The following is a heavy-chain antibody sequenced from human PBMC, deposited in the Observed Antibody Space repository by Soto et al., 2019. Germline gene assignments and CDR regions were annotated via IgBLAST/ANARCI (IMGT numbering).Heavy chain of an antibody. J-gene: IGHJ4*02. D-gene: IGHD3-22*01. V-gene: IGHV1-69*06. CDR2: IIPIFGTA. CDR3: ASVYYYDSSGYYHGGFDY. Sequence: QVQLVQSGAEVKKPGSSVKVSCKASGGTFSSYAISWVRQAPGQGLEWMGGIIPIFGTANYAQKFQGRVTITADKSTSTAYMELSSLRSEDTAVYYCASVYYYDSSGYYHGGFDYWGQGTLVTVSS. CDR1: GGTFSSYA.